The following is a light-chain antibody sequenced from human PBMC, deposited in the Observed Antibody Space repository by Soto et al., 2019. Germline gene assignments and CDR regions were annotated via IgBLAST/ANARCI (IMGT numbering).Light chain of an antibody. CDR3: QQRSEWTST. V-gene: IGKV3-11*01. J-gene: IGKJ5*01. Sequence: IVLTQSAATLSLSPGESAALACRASQSVXTYFGWYQPKPGQAPRLFXYDASSRATGSPARLSGSGSGTDFTLTISSLEPEDFAVYYCQQRSEWTSTFGQGTRLEIK. CDR2: DAS. CDR1: QSVXTY.